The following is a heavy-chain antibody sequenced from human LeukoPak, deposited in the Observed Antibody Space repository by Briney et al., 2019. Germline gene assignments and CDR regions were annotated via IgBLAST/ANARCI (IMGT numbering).Heavy chain of an antibody. CDR3: ARPIANWFDP. J-gene: IGHJ5*02. Sequence: SETLSLTCTVSGGSISSSTDYWGWIRQPPGKGLQWIGSIYFSGSTYYNPSLKSRVTISVHTSKNQFSVRLSSVTAADTAVYYCARPIANWFDPWGQGILVTVSS. CDR1: GGSISSSTDY. CDR2: IYFSGST. D-gene: IGHD6-13*01. V-gene: IGHV4-39*07.